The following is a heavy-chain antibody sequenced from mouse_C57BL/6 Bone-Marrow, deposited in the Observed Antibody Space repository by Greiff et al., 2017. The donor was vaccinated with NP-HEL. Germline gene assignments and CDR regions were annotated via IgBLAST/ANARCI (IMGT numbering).Heavy chain of an antibody. J-gene: IGHJ2*01. V-gene: IGHV1-26*01. Sequence: VQLKQSGPELVKPGASVKISCKASGYTFTDYYMNWVKQSHGKSLEWIGDINPNNGGTSYNQKFKGKATLTVDKSSSTAYMELRSLTSEDSAVYYCAREGIYYDYDVHFDYWGQGTTLTVSS. CDR1: GYTFTDYY. CDR3: AREGIYYDYDVHFDY. D-gene: IGHD2-4*01. CDR2: INPNNGGT.